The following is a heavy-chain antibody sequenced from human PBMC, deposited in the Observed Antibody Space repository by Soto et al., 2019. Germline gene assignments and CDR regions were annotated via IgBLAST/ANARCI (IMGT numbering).Heavy chain of an antibody. J-gene: IGHJ4*02. CDR1: GFTFSSYA. Sequence: PGGSMRLSCASSGFTFSSYAMSWVRQAPGKGLEWVSAISGSGGSTYYADSVKGRFTISRDNSKNTLYLQMNSLRAEDTAVYYCAKGSIELPGFDYWGQGTLVTVSS. V-gene: IGHV3-23*01. CDR3: AKGSIELPGFDY. CDR2: ISGSGGST. D-gene: IGHD2-15*01.